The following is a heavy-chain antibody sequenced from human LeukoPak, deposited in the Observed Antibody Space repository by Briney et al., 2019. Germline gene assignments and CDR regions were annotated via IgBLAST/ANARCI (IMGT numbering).Heavy chain of an antibody. Sequence: PGGSLRLPCAASGFTVSSNYMSWVRQAPGKGLEWVSVIYSGGSTYYADSVKGRFTISRHNSKNTLYLQMNSLRAEDTAVYYCARARGGRSGCHQLYFDYWGQGTLVTVSS. CDR2: IYSGGST. CDR1: GFTVSSNY. D-gene: IGHD3-3*01. CDR3: ARARGGRSGCHQLYFDY. V-gene: IGHV3-53*04. J-gene: IGHJ4*02.